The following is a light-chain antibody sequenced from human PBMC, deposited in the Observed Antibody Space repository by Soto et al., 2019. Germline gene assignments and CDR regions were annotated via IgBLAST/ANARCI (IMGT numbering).Light chain of an antibody. CDR1: QSISSY. V-gene: IGKV3-20*01. J-gene: IGKJ2*01. CDR2: DAS. Sequence: EIVLTQSPGTLSLSPGERATLSCRASQSISSYLAWYQQKPGQAPRLLISDASSRATGIPDRFSGSGSGTDFSLTITRLEPADFAVYYCQQSDSSPGTFGQGTKLEIK. CDR3: QQSDSSPGT.